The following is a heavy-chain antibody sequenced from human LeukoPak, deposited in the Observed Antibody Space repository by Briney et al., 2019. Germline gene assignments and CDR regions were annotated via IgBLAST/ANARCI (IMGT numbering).Heavy chain of an antibody. J-gene: IGHJ4*02. Sequence: PGGSLRLSCAASGFTFSDYYMSWIHQAPGKGLEWVSYISSSSSYTNYADSVKGRFTISRDNAKNSLYLQMNSLRAEDTAVYYCARDCPVVTALLDYWGQGTLVTVSS. D-gene: IGHD4-23*01. V-gene: IGHV3-11*06. CDR1: GFTFSDYY. CDR3: ARDCPVVTALLDY. CDR2: ISSSSSYT.